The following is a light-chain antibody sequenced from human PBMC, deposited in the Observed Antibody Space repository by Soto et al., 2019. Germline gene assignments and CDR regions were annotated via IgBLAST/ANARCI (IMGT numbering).Light chain of an antibody. Sequence: QSALTQPASVSGSPGQSITLSCTGTASDIGGYNFVSWYQQSAGKAPKLIIYDVSHRPAGVSDRFSASKSGNTAALTISGLRTEDEADYYCSSYTSSATLVFGSGTKVTVL. J-gene: IGLJ1*01. V-gene: IGLV2-14*03. CDR2: DVS. CDR1: ASDIGGYNF. CDR3: SSYTSSATLV.